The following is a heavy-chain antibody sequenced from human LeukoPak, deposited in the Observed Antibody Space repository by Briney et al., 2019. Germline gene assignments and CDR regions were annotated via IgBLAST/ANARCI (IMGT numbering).Heavy chain of an antibody. D-gene: IGHD1-26*01. J-gene: IGHJ2*01. Sequence: GGSLRLSCAASGIIFSNYAMHWVRQGPGKGLECISTISSDGGSTYYANSVKGRFTISRDNSKNTLYLQMGSLRAEDMAVYYCARGRQGAKTRYFDLWGRDTRVTVSS. CDR2: ISSDGGST. CDR3: ARGRQGAKTRYFDL. CDR1: GIIFSNYA. V-gene: IGHV3-64*01.